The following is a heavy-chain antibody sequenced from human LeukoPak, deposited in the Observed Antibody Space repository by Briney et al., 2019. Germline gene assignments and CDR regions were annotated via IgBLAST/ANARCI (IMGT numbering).Heavy chain of an antibody. D-gene: IGHD3-10*01. J-gene: IGHJ4*02. CDR2: IKSKTDGGTT. V-gene: IGHV3-15*01. CDR3: AKDRSRRLLWFGELGLGEFDY. CDR1: GFTFSNAW. Sequence: PGGSLRLSCAASGFTFSNAWMSWVRQAPGKGLEWVGRIKSKTDGGTTDYAAPVKGRFTISRDDSKNALYLQMNSLRAEDTALYYCAKDRSRRLLWFGELGLGEFDYWGQGTLVTVSS.